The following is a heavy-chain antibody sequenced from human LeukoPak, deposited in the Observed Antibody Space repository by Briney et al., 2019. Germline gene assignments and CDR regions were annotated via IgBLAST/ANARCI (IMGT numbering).Heavy chain of an antibody. CDR2: INPNSGGT. D-gene: IGHD6-13*01. J-gene: IGHJ5*02. V-gene: IGHV1-2*02. CDR1: GYTFTGYY. Sequence: ASVKVSCKASGYTFTGYYMHWVRQAPGQGLEWMGWINPNSGGTNYAQKFQGRVTMTRDTSISTAYMELSRLRSEDTAVYYCATRIAAAGNPPNWFDPWGQGTLVTVSS. CDR3: ATRIAAAGNPPNWFDP.